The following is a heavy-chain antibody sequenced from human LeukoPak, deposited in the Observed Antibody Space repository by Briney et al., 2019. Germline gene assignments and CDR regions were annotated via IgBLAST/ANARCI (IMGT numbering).Heavy chain of an antibody. V-gene: IGHV3-64D*09. J-gene: IGHJ4*02. D-gene: IGHD1-1*01. CDR3: GKVAGNWIPDY. CDR1: GFTFNSYV. Sequence: GGSVRLSCSASGFTFNSYVMHWVRQAPGKGLEYVSAISSNGGSTYYADSVKGRFTISRDNSKNTLYLQMSSLRGEDTAVYYCGKVAGNWIPDYWGQGTLVTVSS. CDR2: ISSNGGST.